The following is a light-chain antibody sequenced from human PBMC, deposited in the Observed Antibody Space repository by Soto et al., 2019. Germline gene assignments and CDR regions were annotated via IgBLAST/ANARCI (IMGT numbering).Light chain of an antibody. CDR2: AAS. CDR3: QKYNSAPPWT. V-gene: IGKV1-27*01. Sequence: DIQMTQSPSSLSASVGDRVTITCRATQDISNYLAWCQQKPGKVPNLLIYAASTLQSGVPSRFSGSGSGTDFTLTISSLQPEDVATYYCQKYNSAPPWTFGQGTKVEI. J-gene: IGKJ1*01. CDR1: QDISNY.